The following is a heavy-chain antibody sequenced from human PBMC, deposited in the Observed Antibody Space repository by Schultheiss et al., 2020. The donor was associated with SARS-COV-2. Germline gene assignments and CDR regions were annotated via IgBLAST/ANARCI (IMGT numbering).Heavy chain of an antibody. CDR1: GFSLSTSGMC. D-gene: IGHD1-26*01. CDR3: ARVEPGEKWELLPDY. V-gene: IGHV4-30-4*07. CDR2: IYYSGST. Sequence: SGPTLVKPTQTLTLTCTFSGFSLSTSGMCVSWIRQPPGKGLEWIGYIYYSGSTYYNPSLKSRVTISVDTSKNQFSLKLSSVTAADTAVYYCARVEPGEKWELLPDYWGQGTLVTVSS. J-gene: IGHJ4*02.